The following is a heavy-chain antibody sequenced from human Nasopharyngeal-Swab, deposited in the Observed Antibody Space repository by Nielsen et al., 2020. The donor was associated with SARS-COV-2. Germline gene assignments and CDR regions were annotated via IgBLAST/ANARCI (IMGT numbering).Heavy chain of an antibody. D-gene: IGHD3-16*01. Sequence: GESLKISCAASGFTFSSYWMSWVRQAPGKGLEWVANIKQDGSEKYYVDSVKGRFTISRDNAKHTVYLQMNSLRVEDTAVYYCVVAYYVLGSSRGMDVWGQGTTVTVSS. J-gene: IGHJ6*02. CDR2: IKQDGSEK. V-gene: IGHV3-7*01. CDR1: GFTFSSYW. CDR3: VVAYYVLGSSRGMDV.